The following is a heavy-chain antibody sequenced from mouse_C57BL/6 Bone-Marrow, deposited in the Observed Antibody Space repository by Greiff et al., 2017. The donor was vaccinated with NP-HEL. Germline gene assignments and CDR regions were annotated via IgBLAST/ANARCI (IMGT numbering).Heavy chain of an antibody. D-gene: IGHD1-1*01. CDR2: ISSGGSYT. J-gene: IGHJ4*01. CDR3: ARDPLYYYGSSPYAMDY. V-gene: IGHV5-6*01. CDR1: GFTFSSYG. Sequence: EVHLVESGGDLVKPGGFLKLSCAASGFTFSSYGMSWVRQTPDKRLEWVATISSGGSYTYYPDSVKGRFTISRDNAKNTLYLQMSSLKSEDTAMYYCARDPLYYYGSSPYAMDYWGQGTSVTVSS.